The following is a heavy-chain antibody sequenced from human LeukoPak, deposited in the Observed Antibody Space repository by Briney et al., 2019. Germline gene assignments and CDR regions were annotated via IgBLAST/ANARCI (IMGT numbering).Heavy chain of an antibody. D-gene: IGHD2-21*02. CDR2: IIPIFGTA. J-gene: IGHJ5*02. Sequence: GASVKVSCKAAEGTFSSYAISWVRQAPGQGLEWMGGIIPIFGTAKYAQKFQGRVTITADELTRTAYMELSSLRSEDTAVYYCARAPSLVGTASPWLGWFDPGGQGTLVTVSS. CDR1: EGTFSSYA. V-gene: IGHV1-69*13. CDR3: ARAPSLVGTASPWLGWFDP.